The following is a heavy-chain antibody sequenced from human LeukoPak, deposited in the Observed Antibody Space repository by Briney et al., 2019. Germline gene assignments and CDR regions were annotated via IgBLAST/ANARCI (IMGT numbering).Heavy chain of an antibody. CDR3: ARHTSTSAWYVDY. D-gene: IGHD6-19*01. V-gene: IGHV4-59*08. CDR2: IHDSGST. Sequence: SETLSLTCTVSGGSIGSYYWSWIRQPPGKGLEWIGNIHDSGSTNYNPSLTSRVTISVDTSKSQFSLKLKSVTAADTAVYYCARHTSTSAWYVDYWGQGTLVTVSS. J-gene: IGHJ4*02. CDR1: GGSIGSYY.